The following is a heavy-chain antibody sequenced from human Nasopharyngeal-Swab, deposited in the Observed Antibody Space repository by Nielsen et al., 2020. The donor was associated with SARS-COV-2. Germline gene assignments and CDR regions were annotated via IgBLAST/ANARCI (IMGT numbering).Heavy chain of an antibody. CDR2: ISSSSTYI. CDR3: AGAYGSGSYFAFDL. D-gene: IGHD3-10*01. J-gene: IGHJ3*01. V-gene: IGHV3-21*01. CDR1: GFTFGTYS. Sequence: GGSLRLSCAASGFTFGTYSMNWVRQAPGKGLAWVSSISSSSTYIYYADSVKGRFTISRDNAKNSLYLQRNSLRAEDTAVYYCAGAYGSGSYFAFDLWGQGTMVTVSS.